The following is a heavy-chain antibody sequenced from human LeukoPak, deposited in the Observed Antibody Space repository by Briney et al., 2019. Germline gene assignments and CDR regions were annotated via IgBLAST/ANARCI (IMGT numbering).Heavy chain of an antibody. CDR1: GYTFTSYG. J-gene: IGHJ6*03. CDR3: ARTHRDSSGYYYYYYYYMDV. V-gene: IGHV1-18*01. D-gene: IGHD3-22*01. Sequence: RASVKVSCKTSGYTFTSYGISWVRQAPGQGLEWMGWISAYNGNTNYAQKLQGRVTMTTDTSTSTAYMELRSLRSDDTAVYYCARTHRDSSGYYYYYYYYMDVWGKGTTVTISS. CDR2: ISAYNGNT.